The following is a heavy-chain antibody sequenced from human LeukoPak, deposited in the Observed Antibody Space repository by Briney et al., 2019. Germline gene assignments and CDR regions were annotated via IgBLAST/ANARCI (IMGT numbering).Heavy chain of an antibody. D-gene: IGHD1-26*01. CDR2: IYSCGST. V-gene: IGHV3-66*03. CDR1: EFTISRYW. J-gene: IGHJ4*02. Sequence: GGSLRLSCAASEFTISRYWMHWVRQAPGKGLEWVSVIYSCGSTYYADSVKGRFTISRDNSKNTLYLQMNSLRAEDTAVYYCARDRVGATDYFDYWGQGTLVTVSS. CDR3: ARDRVGATDYFDY.